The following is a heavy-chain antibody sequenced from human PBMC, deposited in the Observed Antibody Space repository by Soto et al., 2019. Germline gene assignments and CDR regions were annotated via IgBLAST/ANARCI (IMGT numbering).Heavy chain of an antibody. J-gene: IGHJ6*02. CDR1: GFTFSSYG. CDR2: ISSDGSDK. Sequence: QVQLVESGGGVVQPGRSLRLSCAASGFTFSSYGMHWFRQAPGKGLEWVAVISSDGSDKYYADSVKGRFTISRDKSKNTLYVQLNRMRAEDTALYYCARDRLYGAGLIDVWGQGTTVTVSS. CDR3: ARDRLYGAGLIDV. V-gene: IGHV3-30-3*01. D-gene: IGHD3-10*01.